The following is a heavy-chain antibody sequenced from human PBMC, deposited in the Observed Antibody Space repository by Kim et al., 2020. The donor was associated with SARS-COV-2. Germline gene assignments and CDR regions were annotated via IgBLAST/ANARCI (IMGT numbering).Heavy chain of an antibody. Sequence: GGSLRLSCAASGFTFSSYWMHWVRQAPGKGLVWVSRINSDGSTTSYADSVKGRFTISRDNAKSTLYLQMNSLRAEDTAVYYCPSRRYTGTYYYFDYWGQGTLVTVSS. CDR3: PSRRYTGTYYYFDY. CDR1: GFTFSSYW. V-gene: IGHV3-74*01. J-gene: IGHJ4*02. CDR2: INSDGSTT. D-gene: IGHD1-26*01.